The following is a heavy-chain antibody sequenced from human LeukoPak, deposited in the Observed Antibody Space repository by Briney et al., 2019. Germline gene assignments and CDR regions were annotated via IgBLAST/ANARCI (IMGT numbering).Heavy chain of an antibody. J-gene: IGHJ4*02. CDR1: GYTFTGYY. D-gene: IGHD4-17*01. V-gene: IGHV1-2*02. CDR2: INPDSGDT. Sequence: ASVKVSCKASGYTFTGYYLHWVRQAPGQGLEWMGWINPDSGDTNYAQKFQGRVTLTGDTSLTTAYMELSRLRSDDAAVYYRARAPRDDYGDYWGQGTLVTVSS. CDR3: ARAPRDDYGDY.